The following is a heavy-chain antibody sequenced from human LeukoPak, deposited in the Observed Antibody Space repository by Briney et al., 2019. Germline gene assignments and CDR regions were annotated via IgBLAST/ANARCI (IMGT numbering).Heavy chain of an antibody. CDR3: ARGANWFDP. V-gene: IGHV4-61*02. J-gene: IGHJ5*02. CDR1: GGSISSGSYY. CDR2: IYTSGST. D-gene: IGHD4/OR15-4a*01. Sequence: SQTLSLTCTVSGGSISSGSYYWSWIRQPAGKGLEWIGRIYTSGSTNYNPSLKSRVTISVDTSKNQFTLKLSSVTAADTAVYYCARGANWFDPWGQGTLVTVSS.